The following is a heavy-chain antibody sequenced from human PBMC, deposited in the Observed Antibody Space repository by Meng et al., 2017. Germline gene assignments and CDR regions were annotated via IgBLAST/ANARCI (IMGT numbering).Heavy chain of an antibody. D-gene: IGHD3-22*01. CDR3: ARVGSGYYYVKRDGNWFDP. Sequence: GGSLRLSCAASGFTFSSYEMNWVRQAPGKGLEWVSYISSSGSTIYYADSVKGRFTISRDNAKNSLYLQMNSLRAEDTAVYYCARVGSGYYYVKRDGNWFDPWGQGTLVTVSS. CDR1: GFTFSSYE. V-gene: IGHV3-48*03. J-gene: IGHJ5*02. CDR2: ISSSGSTI.